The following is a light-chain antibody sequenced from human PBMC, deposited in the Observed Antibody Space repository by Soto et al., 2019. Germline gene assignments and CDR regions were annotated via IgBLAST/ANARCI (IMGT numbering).Light chain of an antibody. Sequence: QSALTQPASVSGSPGQSITISCTGTSSDVGNYNLVSWYQQHPGKAPTVIIFEVTKRPSGVSHRFSASRSGNTASLTISGLQADDEAVYYCSSFAVGPYVFGTGTKLTVL. CDR3: SSFAVGPYV. J-gene: IGLJ1*01. CDR1: SSDVGNYNL. V-gene: IGLV2-23*02. CDR2: EVT.